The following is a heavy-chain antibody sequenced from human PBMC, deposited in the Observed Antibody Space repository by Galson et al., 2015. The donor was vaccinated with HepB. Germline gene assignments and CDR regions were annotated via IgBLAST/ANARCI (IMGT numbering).Heavy chain of an antibody. CDR2: ISYDGSNK. J-gene: IGHJ5*02. D-gene: IGHD3-10*01. V-gene: IGHV3-30*18. CDR1: GFTFSSYG. CDR3: AKGTMARGDLLT. Sequence: SLRLSCAASGFTFSSYGMHGVRQAPGKGLEWVAVISYDGSNKYYADSVKGRFTISRDTSKNMLFLQMNFLRAEDTAVYYCAKGTMARGDLLTWGQGTLVTVSA.